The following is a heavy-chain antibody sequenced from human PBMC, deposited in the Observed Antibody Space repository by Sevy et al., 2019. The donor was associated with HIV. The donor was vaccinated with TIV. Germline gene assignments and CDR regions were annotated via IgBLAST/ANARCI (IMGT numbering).Heavy chain of an antibody. CDR1: GFTVSSNY. CDR3: AGRYSGNYYGAFDI. Sequence: GGSLTLSCAASGFTVSSNYMSWVRQAPGKGLEWVSVIYSGGSTYYADSVKGRFTISRDNSKNTLYLQMNSLRAEDTAMYYCAGRYSGNYYGAFDIWGQGTMVTVSS. J-gene: IGHJ3*02. CDR2: IYSGGST. D-gene: IGHD1-26*01. V-gene: IGHV3-53*01.